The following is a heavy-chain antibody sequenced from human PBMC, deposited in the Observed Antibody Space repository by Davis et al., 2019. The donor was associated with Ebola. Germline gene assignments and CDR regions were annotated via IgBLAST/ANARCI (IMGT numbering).Heavy chain of an antibody. CDR3: ARLNWVGSWFDP. Sequence: SETLSLTCAVSGVSIGSGGYSWSSVRQPPAKGPEWIGYIYDNGDTYYSPSLKSRVTISLDTSKNQFSLKLSSVTAADTAVYYCARLNWVGSWFDPWGQGTLVTVSS. D-gene: IGHD7-27*01. J-gene: IGHJ5*02. CDR1: GVSIGSGGYS. CDR2: IYDNGDT. V-gene: IGHV4-30-2*02.